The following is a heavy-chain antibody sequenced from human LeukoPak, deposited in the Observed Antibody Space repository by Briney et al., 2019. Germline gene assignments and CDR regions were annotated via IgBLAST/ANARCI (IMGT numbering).Heavy chain of an antibody. CDR2: ISSSSSYI. Sequence: PGGSLRLSCAASGFTFSSYSMNWVRQAPGKGLEWVSFISSSSSYIYYADSVKGRFTISRDNAKNSLYLQMNSLRAEDTAVYYCASGGRGDYFDYWGQGTLVTVSS. D-gene: IGHD5-24*01. J-gene: IGHJ4*02. V-gene: IGHV3-21*01. CDR3: ASGGRGDYFDY. CDR1: GFTFSSYS.